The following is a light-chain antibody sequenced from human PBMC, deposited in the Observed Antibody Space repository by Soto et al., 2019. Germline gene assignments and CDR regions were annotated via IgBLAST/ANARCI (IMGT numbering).Light chain of an antibody. CDR1: QSVSSSY. V-gene: IGKV3-20*01. CDR2: GAS. Sequence: EIVLTQSPGTLSLSPGERATLSCRASQSVSSSYLAWYQQKPGQAPRLIISGASSRATGIPDRFSGSGSGTDFPLTIRRLEPEDFAVYYCQQYGNSLSITFGQGTRLEIK. J-gene: IGKJ5*01. CDR3: QQYGNSLSIT.